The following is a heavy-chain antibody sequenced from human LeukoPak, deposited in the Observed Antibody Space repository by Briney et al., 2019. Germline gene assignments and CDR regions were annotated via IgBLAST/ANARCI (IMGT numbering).Heavy chain of an antibody. CDR1: GFSFGSYG. CDR3: VRESGFGELFPYAFDV. Sequence: PGKSLRLSCAASGFSFGSYGIHWVRQAPGKGLEWVAVISHEGSQTYYADSVRGRFTISRDYSRNTVYLQMNSLRAEDTAVYYCVRESGFGELFPYAFDVWGQGTVVTVSS. V-gene: IGHV3-30*03. D-gene: IGHD3-10*01. CDR2: ISHEGSQT. J-gene: IGHJ3*01.